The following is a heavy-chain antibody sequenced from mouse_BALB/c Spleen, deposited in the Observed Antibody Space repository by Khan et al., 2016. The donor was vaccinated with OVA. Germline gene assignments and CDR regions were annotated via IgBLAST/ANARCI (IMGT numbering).Heavy chain of an antibody. Sequence: QVQLKESGPGLVAPSQSLSITCTVSGFSLTGFGINWVRQPPGKGLEWLGMIWGDGSTDYNSVLKSSLSISKDNSKSQVFLKMNSLQTYDTARYYCARELRLGGFAYWGQGTLVTVSA. CDR1: GFSLTGFG. CDR3: ARELRLGGFAY. D-gene: IGHD1-2*01. CDR2: IWGDGST. V-gene: IGHV2-6-7*01. J-gene: IGHJ3*01.